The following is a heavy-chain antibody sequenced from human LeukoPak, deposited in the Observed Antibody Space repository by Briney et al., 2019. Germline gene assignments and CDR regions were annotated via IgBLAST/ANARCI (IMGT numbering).Heavy chain of an antibody. D-gene: IGHD5-12*01. J-gene: IGHJ3*02. CDR2: INWNGDST. CDR3: ARVRGGYSAYDFGAFDI. CDR1: GFTFDDYG. V-gene: IGHV3-20*04. Sequence: PGGSLRLSCAASGFTFDDYGSNWVRQAPGKVLEWVSGINWNGDSTGYADSVKGRFTISRDNAKNSLYLQMNSLRAEDTALSYCARVRGGYSAYDFGAFDIWGQGTMVTVSS.